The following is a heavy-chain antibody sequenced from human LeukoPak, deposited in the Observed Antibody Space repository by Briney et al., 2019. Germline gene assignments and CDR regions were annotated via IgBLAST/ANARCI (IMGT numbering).Heavy chain of an antibody. D-gene: IGHD2-21*01. CDR2: IYTSGST. CDR1: GGSISSYY. Sequence: SETLSLTCTVSGGSISSYYWSWIRQPAGKGLVWIGRIYTSGSTNYNPSLKSRVTMSGDTSKNQFSLKLSSVTAADTAVYYCARSDWYYFDYWGQGTLVTVSS. CDR3: ARSDWYYFDY. V-gene: IGHV4-4*07. J-gene: IGHJ4*02.